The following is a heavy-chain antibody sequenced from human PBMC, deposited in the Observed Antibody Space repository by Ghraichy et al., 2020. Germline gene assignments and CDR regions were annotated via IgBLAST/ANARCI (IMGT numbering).Heavy chain of an antibody. CDR2: ISSSSSTI. CDR1: GFTFSSYS. J-gene: IGHJ4*02. D-gene: IGHD1-26*01. Sequence: GGSLRLSCAASGFTFSSYSMNWVRQAPGKGLEWVSYISSSSSTIYYADSVKGRFTISRDNAKNSLYLQMNSLRAEDTAVYYCARDRLVGATGGVDYWGQGTLVTVSS. CDR3: ARDRLVGATGGVDY. V-gene: IGHV3-48*01.